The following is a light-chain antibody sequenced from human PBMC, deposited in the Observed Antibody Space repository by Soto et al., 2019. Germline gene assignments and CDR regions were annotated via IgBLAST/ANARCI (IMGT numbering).Light chain of an antibody. Sequence: DLQMTQSPSSLSASVGDRVTISCRSSENIRNYLIWYRQKPGKAPELLMYVGSTLESGVPSRFSGSGLGTDFTLTIKSLQPEDFGVYYCQQSYIVPYTFGRGTSLDI. CDR2: VGS. V-gene: IGKV1-39*01. CDR3: QQSYIVPYT. J-gene: IGKJ2*01. CDR1: ENIRNY.